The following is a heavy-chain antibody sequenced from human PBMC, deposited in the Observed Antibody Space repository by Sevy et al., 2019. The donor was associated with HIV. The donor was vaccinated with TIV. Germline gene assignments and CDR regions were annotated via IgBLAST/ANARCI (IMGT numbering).Heavy chain of an antibody. Sequence: GGSLRLSCAASGFTFSSYSMNWVRQAPGKGLEWVSYISRSGSTIYYVDSLKGRFTISRDNAKNSLYLQMNSLRSEVTALYYCARSPPYSSGWYGIDYWGQGTLVTVSS. CDR1: GFTFSSYS. CDR3: ARSPPYSSGWYGIDY. D-gene: IGHD6-19*01. V-gene: IGHV3-48*01. CDR2: ISRSGSTI. J-gene: IGHJ4*02.